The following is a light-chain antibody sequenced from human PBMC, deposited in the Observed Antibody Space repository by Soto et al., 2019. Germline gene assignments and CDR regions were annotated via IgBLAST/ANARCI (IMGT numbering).Light chain of an antibody. CDR3: QQHSNWPPSIT. Sequence: EMVLTQSPATLSLSPGERATLSCRASRSVSSYLAWYQQKPSQAPRLLIYDASNRATGIPARFSGSGSATDFTLTISSLEPEDFAVYYCQQHSNWPPSITFGQGTRLEIK. CDR2: DAS. J-gene: IGKJ5*01. CDR1: RSVSSY. V-gene: IGKV3-11*01.